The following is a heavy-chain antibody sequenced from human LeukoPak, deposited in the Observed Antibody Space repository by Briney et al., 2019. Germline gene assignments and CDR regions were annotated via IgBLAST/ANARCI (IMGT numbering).Heavy chain of an antibody. CDR2: IYYRGST. CDR3: ARGTSGWYVRGYYHGMDV. Sequence: PSETLSLTCTVSGGSISSYYWSWIRQPPGKGLECIGYIYYRGSTNFNPSLKSRVTISVETSKNQFSVKVSSVTAADTAVYYCARGTSGWYVRGYYHGMDVWGQGTTVTVSS. CDR1: GGSISSYY. D-gene: IGHD6-19*01. J-gene: IGHJ6*02. V-gene: IGHV4-59*01.